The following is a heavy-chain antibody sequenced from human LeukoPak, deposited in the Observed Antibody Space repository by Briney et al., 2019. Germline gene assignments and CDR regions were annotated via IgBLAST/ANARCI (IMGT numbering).Heavy chain of an antibody. D-gene: IGHD3-10*01. Sequence: ASVKVSCKASGYTFTSYGISWVRQAPGQGLEWMGWISAYNGNTNYAQKLQGRVTMTTDTSTSTAYMELRSLRSDDTAVYYCARGGYYDSGSSSILIDYWGQGTLVTVSS. CDR3: ARGGYYDSGSSSILIDY. J-gene: IGHJ4*02. V-gene: IGHV1-18*01. CDR2: ISAYNGNT. CDR1: GYTFTSYG.